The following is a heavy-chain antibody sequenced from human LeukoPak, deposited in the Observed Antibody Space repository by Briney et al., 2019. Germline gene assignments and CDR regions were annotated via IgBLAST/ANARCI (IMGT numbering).Heavy chain of an antibody. V-gene: IGHV3-48*01. Sequence: GGSLRLSCAASGFTFSSYSMNWVRQAPGKGLEWVSYISSSSSTIYYADSVKGRFTISRDNAKNSLYLQMNSLRAEDTAVYYCAKGHHWAVENHFDYWAREPWSPSPQ. J-gene: IGHJ4*02. D-gene: IGHD1-14*01. CDR3: AKGHHWAVENHFDY. CDR2: ISSSSSTI. CDR1: GFTFSSYS.